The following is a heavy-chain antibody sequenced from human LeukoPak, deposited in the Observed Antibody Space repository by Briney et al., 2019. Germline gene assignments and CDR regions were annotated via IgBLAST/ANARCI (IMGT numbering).Heavy chain of an antibody. CDR2: MYSGGTT. CDR1: DGSINGYY. V-gene: IGHV4-59*01. CDR3: ARLILTGYPPHFDY. J-gene: IGHJ4*02. D-gene: IGHD3-9*01. Sequence: PSETLSLTCTVSDGSINGYYWSWIRQPPGKGLDWIGYMYSGGTTNYSPSLKSRVTISEDMSKNQFSLKLTSVTAADTAVYYCARLILTGYPPHFDYWGQGTLVTVSS.